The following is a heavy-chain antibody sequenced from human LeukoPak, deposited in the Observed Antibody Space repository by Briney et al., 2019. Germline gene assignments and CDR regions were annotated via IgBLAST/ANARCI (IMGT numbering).Heavy chain of an antibody. Sequence: GGSLRLSCAASGFTFSSYGMHWVRQAPGKGLEWVAFIRYDGSNKYYADSVKGRFTISRDNSKNTLYLQMNSLRAEDTAVYYCARDGRRYCSSTSCYANYYYYYMDVWGKGTTVTVSS. CDR2: IRYDGSNK. V-gene: IGHV3-30*02. D-gene: IGHD2-2*01. CDR3: ARDGRRYCSSTSCYANYYYYYMDV. CDR1: GFTFSSYG. J-gene: IGHJ6*03.